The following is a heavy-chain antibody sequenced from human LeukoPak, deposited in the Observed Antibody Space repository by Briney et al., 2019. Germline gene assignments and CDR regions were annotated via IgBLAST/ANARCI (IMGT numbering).Heavy chain of an antibody. D-gene: IGHD6-13*01. CDR1: GFTFSSFT. CDR3: AKVYSSSWSEFDY. CDR2: ISSTSTYI. Sequence: PGGSLRLSCAASGFTFSSFTMNWVRQAPGKGLEWVSSISSTSTYIHYADSVKGRFTISRDNSKNTLYLQMNSLRAEDTAVYYCAKVYSSSWSEFDYWGQGTLVTVSS. V-gene: IGHV3-21*04. J-gene: IGHJ4*02.